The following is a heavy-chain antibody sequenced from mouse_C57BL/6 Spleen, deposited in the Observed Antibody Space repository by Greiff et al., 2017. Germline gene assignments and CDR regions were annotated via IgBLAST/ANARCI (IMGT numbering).Heavy chain of an antibody. CDR1: GFTFSDYG. CDR2: ISSGSSTI. D-gene: IGHD1-1*01. Sequence: DVMLVESGGGLVKPGGSLKLSCAASGFTFSDYGMHWVRQAPEKGLEWVAYISSGSSTIYYADTVKGRFTISRDNAKNTLFLQMTSLRSEDTAMYYCANWYGSSWFAYWGQGTLVTVSA. V-gene: IGHV5-17*01. CDR3: ANWYGSSWFAY. J-gene: IGHJ3*01.